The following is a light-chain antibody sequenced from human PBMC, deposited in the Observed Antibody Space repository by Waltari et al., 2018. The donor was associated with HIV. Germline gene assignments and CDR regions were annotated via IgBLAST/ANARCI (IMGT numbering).Light chain of an antibody. CDR2: WAS. V-gene: IGKV4-1*01. CDR1: QSVLYNSNNKNY. Sequence: DIVMTQSPDSLAVSLGERATINCKSSQSVLYNSNNKNYLAWYQQKPGQPPTLLIYWASTRESGVPDRFSGSGSGTDFTLTISSLQAEDVALYYCQQYYSTPWTFGQVTKVEIK. J-gene: IGKJ1*01. CDR3: QQYYSTPWT.